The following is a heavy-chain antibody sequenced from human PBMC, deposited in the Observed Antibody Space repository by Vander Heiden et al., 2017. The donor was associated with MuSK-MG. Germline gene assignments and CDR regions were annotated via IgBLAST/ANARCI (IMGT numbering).Heavy chain of an antibody. CDR1: GFTFSSYE. CDR2: ISSSGSTI. Sequence: VQLVESGGGLVQPGGALRLSCAASGFTFSSYEMNWVRQAPGKGLEWVSYISSSGSTIYYADAVKGRFTISRDNAKNSMYLQMNRMRAEDTAVYYCAREGGVMRNAFDIWGQGTMVTVYS. D-gene: IGHD3-16*01. CDR3: AREGGVMRNAFDI. J-gene: IGHJ3*02. V-gene: IGHV3-48*03.